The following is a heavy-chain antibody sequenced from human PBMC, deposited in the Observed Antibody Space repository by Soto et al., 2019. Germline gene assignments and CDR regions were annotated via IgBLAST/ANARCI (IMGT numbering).Heavy chain of an antibody. J-gene: IGHJ4*02. D-gene: IGHD2-15*01. V-gene: IGHV3-9*01. CDR1: GFTFDDFA. Sequence: GGSLRLSCAASGFTFDDFALHWVRQAPGKGLEWVSGISWNGGNRGYADSVKGRFTISRDNAKNSLYLQMNSLRTEDTALYYCARGPPVGATMYYFDSWGQGTLVTVSS. CDR2: ISWNGGNR. CDR3: ARGPPVGATMYYFDS.